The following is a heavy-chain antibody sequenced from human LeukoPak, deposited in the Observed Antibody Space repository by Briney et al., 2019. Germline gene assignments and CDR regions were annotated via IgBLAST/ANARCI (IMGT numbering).Heavy chain of an antibody. CDR3: ARRYYYGSARKPYYFDY. V-gene: IGHV1-8*03. Sequence: ASVKVSCKASGYTFINYDINWVRQATGQGLEWMGWVNPDNGNTDYAQRFQGRVTITRNTSIATAYMELSSLRSEDTAVYYCARRYYYGSARKPYYFDYWGQGTLVTVSS. J-gene: IGHJ4*02. CDR2: VNPDNGNT. D-gene: IGHD3-10*01. CDR1: GYTFINYD.